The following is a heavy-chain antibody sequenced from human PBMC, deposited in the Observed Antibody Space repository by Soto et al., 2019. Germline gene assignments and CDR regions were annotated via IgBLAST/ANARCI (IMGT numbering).Heavy chain of an antibody. CDR2: ISYDGSNK. D-gene: IGHD3-3*01. CDR1: GCTFSSYR. J-gene: IGHJ6*02. CDR3: AKEVWSGPMDV. Sequence: GESQKISGAGCGCTFSSYRMHWVRQAPGKGLEWVAVISYDGSNKNYADSVKGRFTISRDNSKNTQYLQMNSLRAEDTAVYYCAKEVWSGPMDVWGQGTTVTVSS. V-gene: IGHV3-30*18.